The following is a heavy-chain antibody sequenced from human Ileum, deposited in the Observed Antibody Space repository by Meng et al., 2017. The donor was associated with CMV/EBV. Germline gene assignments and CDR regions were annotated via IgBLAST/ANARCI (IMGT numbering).Heavy chain of an antibody. Sequence: QLQLQESGPGRVKPSETLSLTCSVSGDSITSLTSYWGWIRQPPGKGLGWIGSIHYSGSTYYNPSLKSRVAISVDTSKNQFSLRLNSVTAADTALYYCARDLVNWGRGRLVTVSS. CDR1: GDSITSLTSY. J-gene: IGHJ4*02. CDR2: IHYSGST. V-gene: IGHV4-39*07. CDR3: ARDLVN.